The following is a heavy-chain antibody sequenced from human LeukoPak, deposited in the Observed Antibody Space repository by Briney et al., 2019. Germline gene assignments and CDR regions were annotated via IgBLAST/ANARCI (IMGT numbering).Heavy chain of an antibody. CDR1: GFTLSDYD. D-gene: IGHD1-1*01. J-gene: IGHJ4*02. CDR3: ARVAKERVGGVYYFDY. CDR2: IGTAGDT. Sequence: GGSLRLSCAASGFTLSDYDMHWVRQATGKSLEWVSAIGTAGDTYYTGSVKGRFTISRENAKNSLYLQMNSLRAGDTAVYYCARVAKERVGGVYYFDYWGQGTLVTVSS. V-gene: IGHV3-13*01.